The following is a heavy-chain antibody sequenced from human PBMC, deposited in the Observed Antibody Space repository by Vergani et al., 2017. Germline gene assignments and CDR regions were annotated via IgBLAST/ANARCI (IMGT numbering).Heavy chain of an antibody. CDR3: AKDYGDYTDGLPDS. V-gene: IGHV3-30*02. CDR2: IRYDGSNK. CDR1: GFTFSSYG. Sequence: QVQLVESGGGVVQPGGSLRLSCAASGFTFSSYGMHWVRQAPGKGLEWVAFIRYDGSNKYYADSVKGRFTISRDNSKNTLYLQMNSLRAEDTAVYYCAKDYGDYTDGLPDSWGPGTLVIVSS. J-gene: IGHJ4*02. D-gene: IGHD4-17*01.